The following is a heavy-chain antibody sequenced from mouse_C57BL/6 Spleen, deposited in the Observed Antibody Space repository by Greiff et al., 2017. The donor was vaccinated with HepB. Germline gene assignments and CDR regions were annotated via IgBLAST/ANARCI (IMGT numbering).Heavy chain of an antibody. CDR1: GYTFTSYW. CDR2: IHPNSGST. V-gene: IGHV1-64*01. D-gene: IGHD4-1*01. CDR3: ARRTGTGGYFDY. Sequence: VQLQQPGAELVKPGASVKLSCKASGYTFTSYWMHWVKQRPGQGLEWIGMIHPNSGSTNYNEKFKSKATLTVDKSSSTAYMQLSSLTSEDSAVYYCARRTGTGGYFDYWGQGTTLTVSS. J-gene: IGHJ2*01.